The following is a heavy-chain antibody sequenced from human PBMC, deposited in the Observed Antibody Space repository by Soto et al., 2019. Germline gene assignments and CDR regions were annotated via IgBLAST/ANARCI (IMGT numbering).Heavy chain of an antibody. CDR2: INAGNGNT. Sequence: EASVKVSCKASGYTFTSYAMHWVRQAPGQRLERIGWINAGNGNTKYSQKFQGRVTITRDTSASTAYMELSSLRSEDTAVYYCASSGSYWGIDYWGQGTLVTVSS. D-gene: IGHD1-26*01. V-gene: IGHV1-3*01. CDR1: GYTFTSYA. CDR3: ASSGSYWGIDY. J-gene: IGHJ4*02.